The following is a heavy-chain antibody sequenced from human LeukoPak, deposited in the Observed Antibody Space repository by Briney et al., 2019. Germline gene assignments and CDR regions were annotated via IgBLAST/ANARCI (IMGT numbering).Heavy chain of an antibody. CDR3: ARDLSVSGWFLHSFDY. Sequence: ASVKVSCKASGYTFTGYYMHWVRQAPGQGLEWMGWINPNSGGTNYAQKFQGRVTMTRDTSISTAYMELSRLRSDDTAVYYCARDLSVSGWFLHSFDYWGQGTLVTVSS. CDR2: INPNSGGT. CDR1: GYTFTGYY. V-gene: IGHV1-2*02. J-gene: IGHJ4*02. D-gene: IGHD6-19*01.